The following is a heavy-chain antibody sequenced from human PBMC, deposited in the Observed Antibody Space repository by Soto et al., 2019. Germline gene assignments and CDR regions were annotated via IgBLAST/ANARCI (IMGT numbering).Heavy chain of an antibody. CDR3: AGQRYCTNGVSYTEYYDSSGYDDFDI. CDR1: GYSFTSYW. Sequence: VDSLKISCEFSGYSFTSYWICVVLQMPGKGLEWMWIIYPGDSDTRYSPSFQGQVTISADKSISTAYLQWSSLKASDTAMYYCAGQRYCTNGVSYTEYYDSSGYDDFDIWGQGTMVT. J-gene: IGHJ3*02. CDR2: IYPGDSDT. V-gene: IGHV5-51*01. D-gene: IGHD2-8*01.